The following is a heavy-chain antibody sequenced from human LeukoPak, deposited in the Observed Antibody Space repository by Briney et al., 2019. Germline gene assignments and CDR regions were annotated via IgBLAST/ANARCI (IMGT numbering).Heavy chain of an antibody. CDR3: ARDRAYYYDSSGYYYFDH. J-gene: IGHJ4*02. D-gene: IGHD3-22*01. CDR2: ISSSSSYI. V-gene: IGHV3-21*04. CDR1: GFTFSSYT. Sequence: GGSLRLSCVASGFTFSSYTINWVRQAPGKGLEWVSSISSSSSYIYYAESVQGRFTISRDNAKNSLHLQMNSLRDEDTAVYYCARDRAYYYDSSGYYYFDHWGQGTLVTVSS.